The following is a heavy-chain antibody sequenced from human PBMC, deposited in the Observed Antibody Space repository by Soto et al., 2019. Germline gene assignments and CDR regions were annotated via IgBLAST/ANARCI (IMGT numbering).Heavy chain of an antibody. CDR2: VSGSGAST. CDR3: ARCQDALRSDP. D-gene: IGHD2-8*01. CDR1: GFPLRNYT. V-gene: IGHV3-23*01. J-gene: IGHJ5*01. Sequence: XXSLRISFTASGFPLRNYTMAAAFQAPGKGLEWVSGVSGSGASTYYADSVKGQFTISRDNSKNTLYLQMNNLRAADTAVYYCARCQDALRSDPWGRGTLVTVSS.